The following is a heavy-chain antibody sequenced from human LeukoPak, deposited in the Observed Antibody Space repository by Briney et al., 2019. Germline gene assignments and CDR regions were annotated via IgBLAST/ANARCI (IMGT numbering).Heavy chain of an antibody. CDR1: GFTFSRFW. Sequence: GGSLRLSCVASGFTFSRFWMHWVRQVPGKGLVWVSRINSDGSSTSYADSVKGRFTISRDNAKNTLYLQMNSLRAEDTAVYYCARMRGSSGWGYYYYYMDVWGKGTTVTISS. D-gene: IGHD6-19*01. J-gene: IGHJ6*03. V-gene: IGHV3-74*01. CDR2: INSDGSST. CDR3: ARMRGSSGWGYYYYYMDV.